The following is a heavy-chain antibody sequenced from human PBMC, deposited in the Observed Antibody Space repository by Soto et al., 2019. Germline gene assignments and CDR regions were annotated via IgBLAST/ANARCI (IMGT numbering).Heavy chain of an antibody. J-gene: IGHJ6*02. Sequence: QVQLQESGPGLVKPSETLSLTCTVSGGSISSYYWSWIRQPAGKGLEWIGRIYTSGSTNYNPSLKSRVTMSVDTSKTQFSLKLSSVTAADTAVYYCARAGTPLGELSFRVYGMDVWGQGTTVTVSS. V-gene: IGHV4-4*07. CDR3: ARAGTPLGELSFRVYGMDV. D-gene: IGHD3-16*02. CDR1: GGSISSYY. CDR2: IYTSGST.